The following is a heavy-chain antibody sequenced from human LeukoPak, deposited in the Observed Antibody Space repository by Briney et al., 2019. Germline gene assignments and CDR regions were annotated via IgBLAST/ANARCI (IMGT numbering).Heavy chain of an antibody. D-gene: IGHD3-3*01. CDR3: AREAGKLDDFWSGYRFYYFDY. CDR1: GGSFSGYY. Sequence: SETLSLTCAVYGGSFSGYYWSWIRQPPGKGLEWIGEINHSGSTNYNPSLKSRVTISVDTSKNQFSLKLSSAADADTAVYYCAREAGKLDDFWSGYRFYYFDYWGQGTLVTVSS. V-gene: IGHV4-34*01. J-gene: IGHJ4*02. CDR2: INHSGST.